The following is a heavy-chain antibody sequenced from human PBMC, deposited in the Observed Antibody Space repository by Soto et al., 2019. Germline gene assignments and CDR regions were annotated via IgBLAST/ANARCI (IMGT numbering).Heavy chain of an antibody. CDR1: GFTFSNAW. J-gene: IGHJ4*02. CDR3: TIEGRFYCGDGCGPRYFDY. V-gene: IGHV3-15*07. D-gene: IGHD2-21*02. CDR2: IKSKTDGGTT. Sequence: PGGSLRLSCAASGFTFSNAWMNWVRQAPGKGLEWVGRIKSKTDGGTTDYAAPVKGRFTISRDDSKNTLYLQMNSLKTEDTAVYYCTIEGRFYCGDGCGPRYFDYWGQGTLVTVSS.